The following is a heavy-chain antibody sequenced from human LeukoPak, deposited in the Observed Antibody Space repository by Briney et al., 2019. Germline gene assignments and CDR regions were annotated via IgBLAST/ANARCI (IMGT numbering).Heavy chain of an antibody. V-gene: IGHV1-69*13. D-gene: IGHD6-19*01. Sequence: SVKVSCKASGGTFSSYAISWVRQAPGQGLEWMGGIIPIFGTANYAQKFQGRVTITADESTSTAYMELSSLRSEDTAVYYCARGTYSSGWYADYYYYYGMDAWGQGTTVTVSS. J-gene: IGHJ6*02. CDR2: IIPIFGTA. CDR3: ARGTYSSGWYADYYYYYGMDA. CDR1: GGTFSSYA.